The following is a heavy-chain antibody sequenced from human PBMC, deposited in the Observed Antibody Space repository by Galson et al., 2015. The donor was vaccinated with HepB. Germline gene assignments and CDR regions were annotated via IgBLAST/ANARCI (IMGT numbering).Heavy chain of an antibody. Sequence: SLRLSCAASGFTVSSSYMHWVRQAPGKGPEWVAVIYSGGSTSYADSVKDRFTISRDISKNTVLLQMNGLTADDTAVYYCARDGGDSRDNWFDPWGQGTLGTGSS. D-gene: IGHD6-13*01. J-gene: IGHJ5*02. CDR3: ARDGGDSRDNWFDP. CDR1: GFTVSSSY. V-gene: IGHV3-66*01. CDR2: IYSGGST.